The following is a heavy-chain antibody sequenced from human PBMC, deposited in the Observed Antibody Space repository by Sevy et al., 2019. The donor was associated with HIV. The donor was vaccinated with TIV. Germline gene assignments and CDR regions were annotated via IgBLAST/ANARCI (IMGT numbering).Heavy chain of an antibody. CDR1: GDSISSYY. J-gene: IGHJ5*02. V-gene: IGHV4-59*01. D-gene: IGHD1-26*01. CDR2: IYYSGTT. Sequence: SETLSLTCTVSGDSISSYYWSWIRQPPGKGLEWIGYIYYSGTTKYNPSLKSRVTISVETSKNQFSLKLKSVIAADTAVYYCARDRVGATTDWFDPWGQGTLVTVSS. CDR3: ARDRVGATTDWFDP.